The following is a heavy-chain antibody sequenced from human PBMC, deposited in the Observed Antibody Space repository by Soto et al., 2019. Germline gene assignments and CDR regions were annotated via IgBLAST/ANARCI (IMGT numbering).Heavy chain of an antibody. CDR3: AKDDDFWSGYPDY. Sequence: GALRLSCAASGFTFSSYGMHWVRQAPGKGLEWVAVISYDGSNKYYADSVKGRFTISRDNSKNTLYLQMNSLRAEDTAVYYCAKDDDFWSGYPDYWGQGNLVTVSS. CDR1: GFTFSSYG. V-gene: IGHV3-30*18. CDR2: ISYDGSNK. D-gene: IGHD3-3*01. J-gene: IGHJ4*02.